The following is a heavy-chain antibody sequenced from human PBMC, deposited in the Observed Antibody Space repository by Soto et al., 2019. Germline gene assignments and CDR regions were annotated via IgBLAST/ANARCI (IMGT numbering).Heavy chain of an antibody. D-gene: IGHD3-22*01. V-gene: IGHV3-49*03. Sequence: GGSLRLSCTASGFTFGVYAMSWFRQAPGKGLEWVSFIRSKAYGGTTEYAASVKGRFTISRDDSKSIAYLQMNSLRTEDTAVYYCTRENFFDRNGYYSPAHFDYWAQGALVPVSS. CDR1: GFTFGVYA. CDR2: IRSKAYGGTT. CDR3: TRENFFDRNGYYSPAHFDY. J-gene: IGHJ4*02.